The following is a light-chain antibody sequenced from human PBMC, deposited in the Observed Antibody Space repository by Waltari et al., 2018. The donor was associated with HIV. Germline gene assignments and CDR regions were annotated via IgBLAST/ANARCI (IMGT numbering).Light chain of an antibody. CDR1: TSKIGNNT. CDR3: GTWDSSLSAVV. Sequence: QSVLTPPPSVSAAPGQTVTIPYSGRTSKIGNNTVSWYQQIPGTAPKLLIYDNNKRPSGIPDRFSGSKSGTSATLGITGLQTGDEADYRCGTWDSSLSAVVFGGGTKLTVL. CDR2: DNN. V-gene: IGLV1-51*01. J-gene: IGLJ3*02.